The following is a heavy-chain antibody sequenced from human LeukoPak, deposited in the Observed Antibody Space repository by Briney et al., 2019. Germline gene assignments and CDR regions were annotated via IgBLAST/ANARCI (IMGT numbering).Heavy chain of an antibody. J-gene: IGHJ4*02. D-gene: IGHD6-6*01. CDR3: AKDGMYSSSSSYYFDY. Sequence: GGSLRLSCAASGFIFRNYSMTWVRQAPGKGLEWVSAISGSGGSTYYADSLKGRFTISRDNSRNTLYLQMNSLRAEDTAVYYCAKDGMYSSSSSYYFDYWGQGTLVTVAS. V-gene: IGHV3-23*01. CDR1: GFIFRNYS. CDR2: ISGSGGST.